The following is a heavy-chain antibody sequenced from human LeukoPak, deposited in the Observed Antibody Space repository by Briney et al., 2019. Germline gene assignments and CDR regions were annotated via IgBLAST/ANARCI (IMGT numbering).Heavy chain of an antibody. J-gene: IGHJ3*02. D-gene: IGHD2-2*01. CDR3: ATPLGYCSSTSCYRSAFDI. Sequence: ASVKVSCKASGYTFTGYYMHWVQQAPGKGLEWMGLVDPEDGETIYAEKFQGRVTITADTSTDTAYMELSSLRSEDTAVYYCATPLGYCSSTSCYRSAFDIWGQGTMVTVSS. CDR2: VDPEDGET. CDR1: GYTFTGYY. V-gene: IGHV1-69-2*01.